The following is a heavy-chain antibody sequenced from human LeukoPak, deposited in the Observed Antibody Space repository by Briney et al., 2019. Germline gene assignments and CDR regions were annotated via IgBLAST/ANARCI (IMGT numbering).Heavy chain of an antibody. CDR3: AKDGYRGIAVALIYFDY. Sequence: PGGSLRLSCAASGFTFSSYAMSWVRQAPGKGLEWVSAISGSGGSTYYADSVKGRFTISRDNSKNTLYLQMNSLRAEDRAVYYCAKDGYRGIAVALIYFDYWGQGTLVTVSS. CDR1: GFTFSSYA. CDR2: ISGSGGST. D-gene: IGHD6-19*01. V-gene: IGHV3-23*01. J-gene: IGHJ4*02.